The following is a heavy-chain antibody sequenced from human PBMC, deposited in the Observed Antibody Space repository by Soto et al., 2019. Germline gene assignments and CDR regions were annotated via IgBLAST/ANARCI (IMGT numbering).Heavy chain of an antibody. J-gene: IGHJ2*01. D-gene: IGHD7-27*01. CDR3: AKVPTGDPYWYFDL. CDR1: GFTFSSYA. V-gene: IGHV3-23*01. CDR2: ISGSGGST. Sequence: GGSLRLSCAASGFTFSSYAMSWVRQAPGKGLEWVSAISGSGGSTYYADSVKGRFTISRDNSKNTLYLQMNSLRAEDTSVYYCAKVPTGDPYWYFDLWGRGTLVTVSS.